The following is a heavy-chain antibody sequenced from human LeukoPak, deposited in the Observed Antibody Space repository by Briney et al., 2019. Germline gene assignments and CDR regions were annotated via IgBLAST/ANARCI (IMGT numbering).Heavy chain of an antibody. CDR1: GGSISSYY. Sequence: SETLSLTCTVSGGSISSYYWSWVRQPPGKGLEWIGYIHNSGSTNYNPSLKSRVTFSVDTTKTQLSLKLRSVTAADTALYYCARHLDWDSGGDAFDIWGQGTMVTVSS. D-gene: IGHD3/OR15-3a*01. V-gene: IGHV4-59*08. CDR2: IHNSGST. CDR3: ARHLDWDSGGDAFDI. J-gene: IGHJ3*02.